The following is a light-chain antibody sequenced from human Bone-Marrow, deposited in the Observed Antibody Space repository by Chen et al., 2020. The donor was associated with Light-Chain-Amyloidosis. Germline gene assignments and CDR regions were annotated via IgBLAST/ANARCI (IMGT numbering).Light chain of an antibody. V-gene: IGLV2-8*01. CDR3: SSYAGNNNV. CDR1: SSDVGGYNY. CDR2: EVS. Sequence: QSALTHPPSASASPGQSVTISCTGTSSDVGGYNYVSWYQQHPGKAPKLVIYEVSKRPSGVPDRFSGSKSGNTASLTVSGLQAEDEADYYCSSYAGNNNVFGIGTKVTVL. J-gene: IGLJ1*01.